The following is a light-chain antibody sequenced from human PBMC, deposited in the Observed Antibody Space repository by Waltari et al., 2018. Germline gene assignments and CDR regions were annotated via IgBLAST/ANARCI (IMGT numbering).Light chain of an antibody. Sequence: QSVLTQPPSASGTPGQRVTISCSGSSSNIGSNIVNWYQQLPGTGPKLLIYTNNQRPSGVPDRFSGSKSGSSASLAISGLQSEDEADYYWATWDDSLNVWVFGGGTKLTVL. CDR3: ATWDDSLNVWV. V-gene: IGLV1-44*01. CDR2: TNN. J-gene: IGLJ3*02. CDR1: SSNIGSNI.